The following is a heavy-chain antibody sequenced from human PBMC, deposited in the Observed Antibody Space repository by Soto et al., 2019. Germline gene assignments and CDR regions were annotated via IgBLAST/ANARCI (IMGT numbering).Heavy chain of an antibody. Sequence: ASVKVSCKASGYTFTSYAMHWVRQAPGQRLEWMGWINAGNGNTKYSRKFQGRVTITRDTSASTAYMELSSLRSEDTAVYYCARGPGPTIFGVVIITYWFDPWGQGTLVTVSS. V-gene: IGHV1-3*01. CDR1: GYTFTSYA. CDR2: INAGNGNT. D-gene: IGHD3-3*01. CDR3: ARGPGPTIFGVVIITYWFDP. J-gene: IGHJ5*02.